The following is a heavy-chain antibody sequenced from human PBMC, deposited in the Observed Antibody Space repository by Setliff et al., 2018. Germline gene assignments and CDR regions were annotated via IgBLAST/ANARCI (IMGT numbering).Heavy chain of an antibody. CDR3: ATSGFCSAGSCYSFDD. J-gene: IGHJ4*02. Sequence: LSLTCSVSGGSISSSSYYWGWIRQPPGKGLEWIGSIYYSGSTYYNPSLKSRVTISVDTSKNQFSLKLSSVTAADTAVYYCATSGFCSAGSCYSFDDWGQGALVTVSS. V-gene: IGHV4-39*07. D-gene: IGHD6-19*01. CDR1: GGSISSSSYY. CDR2: IYYSGST.